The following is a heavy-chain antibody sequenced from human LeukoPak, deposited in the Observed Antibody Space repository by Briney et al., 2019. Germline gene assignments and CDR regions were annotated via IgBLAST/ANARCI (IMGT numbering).Heavy chain of an antibody. J-gene: IGHJ3*02. V-gene: IGHV3-43*01. CDR1: GFIFDDYT. CDR3: TKDISASTWGNAFDI. CDR2: ISWDGGRT. D-gene: IGHD2-2*01. Sequence: GGSLRLSCAASGFIFDDYTMHWVRQAPGKGLDWVSLISWDGGRTYYADSVKGRFTISRDNSKNSLYLQMNSLRTEDTALYYCTKDISASTWGNAFDISGQGTMVTVSS.